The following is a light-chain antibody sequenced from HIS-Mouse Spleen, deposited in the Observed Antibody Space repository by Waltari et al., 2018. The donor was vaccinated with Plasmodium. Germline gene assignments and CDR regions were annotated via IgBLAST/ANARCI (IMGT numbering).Light chain of an antibody. CDR3: QQRSNWPRVLT. Sequence: EIVLTQFPATLSLSPGERATLSSRASQSVSSYLAWDQQKPGQAPRPLIDDASNRATGVPARFSGSGSGTDFTLTISSLEPEDFAVYYCQQRSNWPRVLTFGGGTKVEIK. V-gene: IGKV3-11*01. CDR2: DAS. CDR1: QSVSSY. J-gene: IGKJ4*01.